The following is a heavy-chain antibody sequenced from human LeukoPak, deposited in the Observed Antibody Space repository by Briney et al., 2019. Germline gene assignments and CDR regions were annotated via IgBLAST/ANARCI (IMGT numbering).Heavy chain of an antibody. CDR2: IWFDGSYK. J-gene: IGHJ4*02. CDR1: GFTFSSYG. Sequence: GGSLRLSCAASGFTFSSYGMLWVRQAPGKGLEWAALIWFDGSYKYYVDSVKGRFTISRDNSKNTVHLQMNSLRAEDTALYYCARTTAATHGVFDYWGQGTLVTVSS. V-gene: IGHV3-33*01. CDR3: ARTTAATHGVFDY. D-gene: IGHD2-15*01.